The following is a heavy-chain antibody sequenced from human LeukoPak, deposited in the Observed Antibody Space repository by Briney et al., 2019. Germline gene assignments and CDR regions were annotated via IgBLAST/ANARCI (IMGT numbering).Heavy chain of an antibody. CDR2: ISWNSGSI. J-gene: IGHJ4*02. CDR3: AKGVETTPGVDY. CDR1: GFTFDDYA. Sequence: GGSLRLSCAASGFTFDDYAMHWVRQAPGKGLEWVSGISWNSGSIGYADSVKGRFTISRGNAKNSLYLQMNSLRAEDTAVYYCAKGVETTPGVDYWGQGTLVTVSS. D-gene: IGHD1/OR15-1a*01. V-gene: IGHV3-9*01.